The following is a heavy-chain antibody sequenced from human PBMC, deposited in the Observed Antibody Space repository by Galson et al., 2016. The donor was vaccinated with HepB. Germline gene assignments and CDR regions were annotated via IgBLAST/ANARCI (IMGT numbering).Heavy chain of an antibody. Sequence: CAISGDSVSSNSAAWNWFRQSPSRGLERLGRIYYRSKWYSDYAVSVKSRLTINPDTSKNQYSLQLNSVTPDDTAVYYCARMGDHDAKWGLDSWGQGTLVTVSS. J-gene: IGHJ4*02. D-gene: IGHD1-26*01. CDR3: ARMGDHDAKWGLDS. V-gene: IGHV6-1*01. CDR2: IYYRSKWYS. CDR1: GDSVSSNSAA.